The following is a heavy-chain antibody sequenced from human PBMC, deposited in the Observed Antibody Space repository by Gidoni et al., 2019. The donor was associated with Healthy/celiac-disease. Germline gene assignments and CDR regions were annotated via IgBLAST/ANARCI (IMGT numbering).Heavy chain of an antibody. V-gene: IGHV1-69*09. D-gene: IGHD5-12*01. Sequence: QVQLVQSGAEVKKPGSSVKVSCKASGGTFSSYAISWVRQAPGQGLEWMGRIIPILGIANYEQKFQGRVTITADKSTSTAYMELSSLRSEDTAVYYCARDRGATITRYFDLWGRGTLVTVSS. CDR1: GGTFSSYA. J-gene: IGHJ2*01. CDR2: IIPILGIA. CDR3: ARDRGATITRYFDL.